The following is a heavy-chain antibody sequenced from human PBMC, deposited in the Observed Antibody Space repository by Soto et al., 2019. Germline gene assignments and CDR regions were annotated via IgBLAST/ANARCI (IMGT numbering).Heavy chain of an antibody. D-gene: IGHD4-17*01. CDR2: IYYSGST. CDR3: ANSPSTQTRDN. V-gene: IGHV4-61*01. CDR1: GGSVTTGSYY. J-gene: IGHJ4*02. Sequence: PSETLSLTCTVSGGSVTTGSYYWSWIRQPPGKGLEWIGYIYYSGSTNYNPSLKSRVTISVDTSKNQFSLKLRSVTAADTAVYNGANSPSTQTRDNWGQGTLFSVSP.